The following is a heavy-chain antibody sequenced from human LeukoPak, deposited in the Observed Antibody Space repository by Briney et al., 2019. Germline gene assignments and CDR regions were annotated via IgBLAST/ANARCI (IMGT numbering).Heavy chain of an antibody. CDR3: ARGAQRELRFLEWLLFNWFDP. V-gene: IGHV1-46*01. Sequence: GASVKVSCKASGYTFTSYYMHWVRQAPGQGLEWMGIINPSGGSTSYAQKFQGRVTMTRDMSTSTVYMELSSLRSEDTAVYYCARGAQRELRFLEWLLFNWFDPWGQGTLVTVSS. CDR1: GYTFTSYY. J-gene: IGHJ5*02. D-gene: IGHD3-3*01. CDR2: INPSGGST.